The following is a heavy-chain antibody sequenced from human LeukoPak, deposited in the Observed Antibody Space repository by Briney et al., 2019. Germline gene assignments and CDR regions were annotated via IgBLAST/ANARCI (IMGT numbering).Heavy chain of an antibody. CDR3: AKDYSDILTGPRGYYYYYMDV. D-gene: IGHD3-9*01. V-gene: IGHV3-21*01. J-gene: IGHJ6*03. CDR2: ISSGSSYI. Sequence: GGSLRLSCAASGFTFSSYSMNWVRQAPGKGLEWVSSISSGSSYIYYADSVKGRFTISRDNSKNTLYLQMNSLRAEDTAVYYCAKDYSDILTGPRGYYYYYMDVWGKGTTVTISS. CDR1: GFTFSSYS.